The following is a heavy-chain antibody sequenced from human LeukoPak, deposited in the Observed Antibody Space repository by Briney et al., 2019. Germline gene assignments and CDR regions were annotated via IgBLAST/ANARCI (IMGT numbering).Heavy chain of an antibody. V-gene: IGHV4-39*07. Sequence: PSETLSLTCTVSGGSISSSSYYWGWIRQPPGKGLEWIGSIYYSGSTYYNPSLKSRVTISVDTSKNQFSLKLSSVTAADTAVYYCARGLEGRLIDYWGQGTLVTVSS. J-gene: IGHJ4*02. CDR2: IYYSGST. CDR3: ARGLEGRLIDY. CDR1: GGSISSSSYY. D-gene: IGHD1-1*01.